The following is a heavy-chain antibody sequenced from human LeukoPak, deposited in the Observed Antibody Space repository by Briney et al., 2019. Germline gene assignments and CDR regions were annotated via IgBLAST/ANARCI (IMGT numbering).Heavy chain of an antibody. CDR2: VSSSGSTI. CDR3: ARETLVGATNDAFDI. D-gene: IGHD1-26*01. J-gene: IGHJ3*02. CDR1: GFTFSSYE. V-gene: IGHV3-48*03. Sequence: PGGSLRLSCAASGFTFSSYEMNWVRQAPGKGPEWVSYVSSSGSTIYYADSVKGRFTISRDNAKNSLYLQMNSLRAEDTAVYYCARETLVGATNDAFDIWGQGTMVTVSS.